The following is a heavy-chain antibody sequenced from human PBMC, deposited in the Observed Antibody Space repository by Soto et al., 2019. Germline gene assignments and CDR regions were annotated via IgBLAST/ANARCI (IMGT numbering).Heavy chain of an antibody. CDR2: ISRTGDYI. V-gene: IGHV3-21*01. Sequence: EVQLVESGGGLVKPGGSLRLSCAVSGFTFSTYDMNWVRQAPGKGLEWVASISRTGDYIYYAESVKGRVTISRDDADYSLHLQMSSLRVEDTAVYYGAREYFAYWGQGTLVTVSP. CDR3: AREYFAY. J-gene: IGHJ4*02. CDR1: GFTFSTYD.